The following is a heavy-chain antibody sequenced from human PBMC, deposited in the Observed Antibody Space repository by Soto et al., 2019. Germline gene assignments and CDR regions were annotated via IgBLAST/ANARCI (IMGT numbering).Heavy chain of an antibody. D-gene: IGHD3-10*01. CDR2: IRNKAYSETT. J-gene: IGHJ3*01. CDR1: GFTFDDYP. Sequence: GGSLRLSCTTSGFTFDDYPMSWFRQAPGKGLEWVSYIRNKAYSETTEYAASVKGRFIISRDDSAGIAYLQMNSLKTDDTAVYYCARAVRVVGDAFDGWGRGSMVTVSS. V-gene: IGHV3-49*03. CDR3: ARAVRVVGDAFDG.